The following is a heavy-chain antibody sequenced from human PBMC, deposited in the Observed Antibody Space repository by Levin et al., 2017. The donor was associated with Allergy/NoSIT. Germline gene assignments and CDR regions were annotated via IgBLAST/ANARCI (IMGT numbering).Heavy chain of an antibody. D-gene: IGHD6-13*01. J-gene: IGHJ6*02. CDR1: GFTFSGYT. V-gene: IGHV3-23*01. CDR2: ITNNGDST. CDR3: AKDKGAAPGTADV. Sequence: PGGSLRLSCAASGFTFSGYTMSWVRQAPGKGLEWISVITNNGDSTFYADSVKGRFTISRDNSKNTLYLQMNSLRAEDTAVYYCAKDKGAAPGTADVWGRGTTVTVSS.